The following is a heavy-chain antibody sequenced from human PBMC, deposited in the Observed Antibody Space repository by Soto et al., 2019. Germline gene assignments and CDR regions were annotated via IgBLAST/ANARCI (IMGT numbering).Heavy chain of an antibody. D-gene: IGHD6-13*01. CDR1: GYTFTTLD. CDR3: ARGVAAGVDY. Sequence: QVQLVQSGAEVKKPGASVKVSCKTSGYTFTTLDINWVRQAAGQGLEWMGWMSPNSGAADYAQKFQGRGTMTRDTSTNTSYMELSSLRSEDTAVYYCARGVAAGVDYWGQGTLVTVSS. CDR2: MSPNSGAA. V-gene: IGHV1-8*01. J-gene: IGHJ4*02.